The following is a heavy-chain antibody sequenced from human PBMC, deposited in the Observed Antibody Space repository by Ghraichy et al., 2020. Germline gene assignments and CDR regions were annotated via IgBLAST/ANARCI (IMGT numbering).Heavy chain of an antibody. V-gene: IGHV3-49*03. D-gene: IGHD3-10*01. CDR3: TRDRLLGAYYGSGSYQDY. CDR1: GFTFGDYA. J-gene: IGHJ4*02. Sequence: GGSLRLSCTASGFTFGDYAMSWFRQAPGKGLEWGGFIRSKAYGGTTEYAASVKGRFTISRDDSKSMAYLQMNSLKTEDKAVYDCTRDRLLGAYYGSGSYQDYWGQGTLVTVSS. CDR2: IRSKAYGGTT.